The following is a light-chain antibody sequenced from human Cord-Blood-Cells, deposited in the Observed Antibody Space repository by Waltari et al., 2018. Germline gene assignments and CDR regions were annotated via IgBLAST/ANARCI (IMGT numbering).Light chain of an antibody. Sequence: LTQPPSVSGSPGQSVTISCTGTSSDVGSYNRVSWYQQPPGTAPKLMIYEVSNRPSGVPDRFSGSKSGNTASLTISGLQAEDEADYYCSSYTSSSTYVVFGGGTKLTVL. CDR1: SSDVGSYNR. CDR3: SSYTSSSTYVV. CDR2: EVS. V-gene: IGLV2-18*02. J-gene: IGLJ2*01.